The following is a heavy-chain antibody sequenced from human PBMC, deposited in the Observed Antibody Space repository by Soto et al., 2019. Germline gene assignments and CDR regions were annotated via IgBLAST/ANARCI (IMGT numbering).Heavy chain of an antibody. V-gene: IGHV3-33*01. D-gene: IGHD3-3*01. CDR3: AIGCYDCWSRKWWFDP. Sequence: PGGSLGLTCAASGVTFSSCGMEWVRQAPGKGLEGVAVIWYDGSNNYYTDSVKGRFTISRDNSKNTLYLQMNSLRAEDTAVYYCAIGCYDCWSRKWWFDPWGQGTLVTVSS. CDR2: IWYDGSNN. CDR1: GVTFSSCG. J-gene: IGHJ5*02.